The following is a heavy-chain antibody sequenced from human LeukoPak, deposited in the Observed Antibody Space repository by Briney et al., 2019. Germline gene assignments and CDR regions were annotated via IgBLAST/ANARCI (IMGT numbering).Heavy chain of an antibody. J-gene: IGHJ4*02. D-gene: IGHD2-15*01. CDR2: ISYDGSNK. CDR3: ASGGGSWIDY. V-gene: IGHV3-30*04. Sequence: GGSLRLSCAASGFTFSSYTMHWVRQAPGKGLDWVALISYDGSNKYYADSVRGRFTISRDNSKNTLFLQMNSLRAEDTAVYYCASGGGSWIDYWGQGTLVTVSS. CDR1: GFTFSSYT.